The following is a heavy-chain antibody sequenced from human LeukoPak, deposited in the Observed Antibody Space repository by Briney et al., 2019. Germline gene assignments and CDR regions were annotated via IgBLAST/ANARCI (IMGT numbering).Heavy chain of an antibody. Sequence: GGSLRLSCAASGFTFSSHAMNWVRQAPGKGLEWVSSISTDSRTIYYADSVQGQFIISRDNADNSLYLQMNSLRAEDTAVYYCAKVHNVDTAMGCFDYWGQGTLVTVSS. CDR3: AKVHNVDTAMGCFDY. D-gene: IGHD5-18*01. CDR1: GFTFSSHA. V-gene: IGHV3-48*04. J-gene: IGHJ4*02. CDR2: ISTDSRTI.